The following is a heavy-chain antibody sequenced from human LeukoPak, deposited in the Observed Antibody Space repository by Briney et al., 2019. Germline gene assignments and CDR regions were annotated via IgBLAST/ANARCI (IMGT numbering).Heavy chain of an antibody. D-gene: IGHD1-26*01. J-gene: IGHJ3*02. CDR2: IYSGGST. CDR1: GFTVSSNY. Sequence: KTGGSLRLSCAASGFTVSSNYMSWVRQAPGKGMEWVSVIYSGGSTYYADSVKGRFTISRDNSKNTLYLQMNSLRAEDPAVYYCARYSGPWNALDIWGQGTMVTVSS. V-gene: IGHV3-66*02. CDR3: ARYSGPWNALDI.